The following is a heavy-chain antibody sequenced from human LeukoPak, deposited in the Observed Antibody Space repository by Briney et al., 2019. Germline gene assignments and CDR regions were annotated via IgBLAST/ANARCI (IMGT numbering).Heavy chain of an antibody. V-gene: IGHV3-48*01. CDR3: ARGGRIAVVGTRSPQYFHH. Sequence: GGSLRLSCAASGFTFSSYSMNWVRQAPGKGLEWVSYISSSSSTIYYAGSVKGRFTISRDNSKNTLYLQMNSLRAEDTAVYYCARGGRIAVVGTRSPQYFHHWGQGTLVTVSS. J-gene: IGHJ1*01. D-gene: IGHD6-19*01. CDR1: GFTFSSYS. CDR2: ISSSSSTI.